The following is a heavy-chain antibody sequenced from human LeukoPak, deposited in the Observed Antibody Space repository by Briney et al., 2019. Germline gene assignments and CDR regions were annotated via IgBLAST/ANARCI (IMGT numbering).Heavy chain of an antibody. J-gene: IGHJ6*02. V-gene: IGHV1-18*01. CDR3: ARVIGTPDYYYYGMDV. D-gene: IGHD1-26*01. CDR2: ISAYNGNT. CDR1: GYTFTSYG. Sequence: ASVTVSCRASGYTFTSYGISWVRQAPGQGLEWMGWISAYNGNTNYAQKLQGRVTMTTDTSTSTAYMELRSLRSDDTAVYYCARVIGTPDYYYYGMDVWGQGTTVTVSS.